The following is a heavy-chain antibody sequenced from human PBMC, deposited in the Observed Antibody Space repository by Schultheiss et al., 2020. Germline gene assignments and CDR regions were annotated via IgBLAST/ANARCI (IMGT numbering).Heavy chain of an antibody. Sequence: SQPLSLTCTVSGGSISSYYWSWIRQPPGKGLEWIGYIYYSGSTNYNPSLKSRVTISVDTSKNQFSLKLSSVTAADTAVYYCARVSPTVTTYDYWGQGTLVTVSS. CDR3: ARVSPTVTTYDY. CDR1: GGSISSYY. D-gene: IGHD4-17*01. J-gene: IGHJ4*02. V-gene: IGHV4-59*01. CDR2: IYYSGST.